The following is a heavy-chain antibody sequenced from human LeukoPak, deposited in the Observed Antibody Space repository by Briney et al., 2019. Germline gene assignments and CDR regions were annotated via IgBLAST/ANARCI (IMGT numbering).Heavy chain of an antibody. CDR1: GFSFSSYG. CDR2: ISFDGTDK. CDR3: AKGKDYGSGNDYFDF. J-gene: IGHJ4*02. Sequence: GGSLRLSCAVSGFSFSSYGMHWVRQAPGKGLEWVAFISFDGTDKYHADSVQGQFTISRDNSKNTLYLQMNSLRAEYTAVYYCAKGKDYGSGNDYFDFWGQGTLVTVSS. D-gene: IGHD3-10*01. V-gene: IGHV3-30*18.